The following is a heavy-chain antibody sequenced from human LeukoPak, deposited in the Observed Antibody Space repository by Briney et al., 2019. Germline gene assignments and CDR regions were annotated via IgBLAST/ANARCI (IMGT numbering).Heavy chain of an antibody. D-gene: IGHD3-10*01. CDR2: IIPIFGTA. CDR1: GYTFTSYG. Sequence: SVKVSCKASGYTFTSYGISWVRQAPGQGLEWMGGIIPIFGTANYAQKFQGRVTITADESTSTAYMELSSLRSEDTAVYYCANDSGSYIRLTSYYYYYYMDVWGKGTTVTISS. V-gene: IGHV1-69*13. J-gene: IGHJ6*03. CDR3: ANDSGSYIRLTSYYYYYYMDV.